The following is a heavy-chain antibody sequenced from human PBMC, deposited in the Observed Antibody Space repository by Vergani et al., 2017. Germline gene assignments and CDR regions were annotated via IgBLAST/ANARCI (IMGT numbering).Heavy chain of an antibody. J-gene: IGHJ6*02. V-gene: IGHV3-23*01. CDR3: AKARDPNCKGGNCYSYYYGLDL. CDR2: ISGSGGNT. Sequence: EVQLLESGGGLVQPGGSLRLSCGASGFTFSSYAMTWVRQAPGKGLEWVSAISGSGGNTFYTDSVKGRFTISRDNSKDTLYLQMNSRRVEDTAIYYCAKARDPNCKGGNCYSYYYGLDLWGQGTTVTVSS. CDR1: GFTFSSYA. D-gene: IGHD2-15*01.